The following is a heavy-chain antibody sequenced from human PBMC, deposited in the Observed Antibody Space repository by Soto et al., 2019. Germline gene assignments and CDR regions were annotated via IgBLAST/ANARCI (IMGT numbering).Heavy chain of an antibody. CDR2: IYYLGST. Sequence: PSETVSLTGTVSGASMSEYLWSWIRQSPGKGLEWIGYIYYLGSTDYNPSLKSRVTISVDTSKRQFSLRLTSVTAADTAVYYCARDGYDGSGSPYPAFWGPGTQVTVSS. CDR3: ARDGYDGSGSPYPAF. D-gene: IGHD3-10*01. V-gene: IGHV4-59*01. CDR1: GASMSEYL. J-gene: IGHJ4*02.